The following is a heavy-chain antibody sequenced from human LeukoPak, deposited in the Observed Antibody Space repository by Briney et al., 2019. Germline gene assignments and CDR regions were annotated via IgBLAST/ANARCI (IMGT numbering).Heavy chain of an antibody. CDR3: QSRYLEWLLDY. CDR2: IYYSGNI. Sequence: SETLSLTCTVSGGSISSSSYYWGWIRQPPGKGLEWIGSIYYSGNIYYNPSLKSRVTIFVDASKNQFSLKLSSVTAADTAVYYCQSRYLEWLLDYWGQGTLVTVSS. CDR1: GGSISSSSYY. V-gene: IGHV4-39*01. D-gene: IGHD3-3*01. J-gene: IGHJ4*02.